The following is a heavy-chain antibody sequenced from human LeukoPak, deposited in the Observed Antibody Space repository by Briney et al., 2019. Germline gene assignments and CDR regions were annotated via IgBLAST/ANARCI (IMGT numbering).Heavy chain of an antibody. CDR3: AREHYGGNSNYYGMDV. CDR2: ITPNSGGT. CDR1: GYTFTGYY. Sequence: ASVKVSCKASGYTFTGYYMHWVRQAPGQGREWMGWITPNSGGTNYAQKFQGRVTMTRDTSISTAYMELSRLRSDDAAVYYCAREHYGGNSNYYGMDVGGQGTTVTVSS. D-gene: IGHD4-23*01. V-gene: IGHV1-2*02. J-gene: IGHJ6*02.